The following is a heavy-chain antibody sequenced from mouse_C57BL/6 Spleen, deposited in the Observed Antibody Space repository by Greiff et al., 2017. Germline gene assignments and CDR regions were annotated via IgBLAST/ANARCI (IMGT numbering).Heavy chain of an antibody. CDR3: ARSGYTTQAFDY. J-gene: IGHJ2*01. V-gene: IGHV1-82*01. D-gene: IGHD3-1*01. CDR2: IYPGDGDT. CDR1: GYAFSSSW. Sequence: QVQLKESGPELVKPGASVKISCKASGYAFSSSWMNWVKQRPGKGLEWIGRIYPGDGDTNYNGKFKGKATLTADKSSSTAYMQLSSLTSEDSAVYFCARSGYTTQAFDYWGQGTTLTVSS.